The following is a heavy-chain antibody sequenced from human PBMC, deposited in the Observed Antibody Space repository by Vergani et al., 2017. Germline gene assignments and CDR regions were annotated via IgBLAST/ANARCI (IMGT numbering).Heavy chain of an antibody. CDR3: AKGHSGQIGSPHDYYFDY. CDR2: IRSDGGSE. J-gene: IGHJ4*02. Sequence: QVHLVESGGGVVQPGGSLRLSCAASGFIFNYYGINWVRQAPGKGLERVSFIRSDGGSEMYADSVRGRFTISRDNSKNTVSLEMLSLRTEDTAVYYCAKGHSGQIGSPHDYYFDYWGQGTLVTVSS. CDR1: GFIFNYYG. D-gene: IGHD1-26*01. V-gene: IGHV3-30*02.